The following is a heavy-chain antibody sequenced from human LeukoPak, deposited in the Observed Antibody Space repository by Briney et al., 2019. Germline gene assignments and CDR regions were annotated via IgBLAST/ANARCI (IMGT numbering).Heavy chain of an antibody. D-gene: IGHD1-26*01. CDR2: IIPIFGTA. V-gene: IGHV1-69*05. Sequence: ASVKVSCKASGGTFSSYAISWVRQAPGQGLEWMGRIIPIFGTANYAQKFQGRVTITTDESTSTAYMELSSLRSEDTAVYYCATQGSSHDAFDIWGQGTMVTVSS. CDR1: GGTFSSYA. J-gene: IGHJ3*02. CDR3: ATQGSSHDAFDI.